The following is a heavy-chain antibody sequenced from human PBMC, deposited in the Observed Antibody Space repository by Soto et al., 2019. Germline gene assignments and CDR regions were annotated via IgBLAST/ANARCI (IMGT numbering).Heavy chain of an antibody. D-gene: IGHD2-8*01. CDR3: ARDIESVTAKHFFYYYAMDV. CDR2: VSANNGHT. J-gene: IGHJ6*02. CDR1: GFTFSNYG. Sequence: ASVKVSCKASGFTFSNYGLNWVRQAPGQGLEWMGWVSANNGHTNYAQNLQGRVSMTTDTSTSAAYMELRGLRFDDTAVYYCARDIESVTAKHFFYYYAMDVWGQGTTVTVSS. V-gene: IGHV1-18*01.